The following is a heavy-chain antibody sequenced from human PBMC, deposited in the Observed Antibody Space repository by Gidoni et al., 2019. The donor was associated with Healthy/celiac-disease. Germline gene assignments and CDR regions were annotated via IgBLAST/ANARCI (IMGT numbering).Heavy chain of an antibody. CDR3: AREWCSGGSCYSSASWFDP. Sequence: QVQLVQSGAEVKKPGSSVKVSRKASGGTFSSYAISGVRQAPGQGLEWMGGIIPIFGTANYAQKFQGRVTITADKSTSTAYMELSSLRSEDTAVYYCAREWCSGGSCYSSASWFDPWGQGTLVTVSS. V-gene: IGHV1-69*06. D-gene: IGHD2-15*01. J-gene: IGHJ5*02. CDR2: IIPIFGTA. CDR1: GGTFSSYA.